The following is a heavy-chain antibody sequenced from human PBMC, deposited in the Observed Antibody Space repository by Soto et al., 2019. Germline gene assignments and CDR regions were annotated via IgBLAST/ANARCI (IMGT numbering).Heavy chain of an antibody. J-gene: IGHJ4*02. CDR2: INSGASTT. CDR1: GFTFSSSW. Sequence: EVQLVESGGGLVQPGGSLRLSCAASGFTFSSSWMHWVRQAPGKGLVWVSRINSGASTTNYADSVKGRFTISRDNAKNPLYLQMDSLTAEATAVYYCARGPRGWFGYDYWGQGTLFTVSS. V-gene: IGHV3-74*01. CDR3: ARGPRGWFGYDY. D-gene: IGHD6-19*01.